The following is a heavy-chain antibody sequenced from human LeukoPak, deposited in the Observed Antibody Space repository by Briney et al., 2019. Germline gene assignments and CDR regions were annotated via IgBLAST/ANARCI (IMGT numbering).Heavy chain of an antibody. CDR2: IYTSGST. V-gene: IGHV4-4*07. D-gene: IGHD6-13*01. J-gene: IGHJ3*02. CDR3: ARCSSWYDKGAFDI. CDR1: GGSISSYY. Sequence: SETLSLTCTVSGGSISSYYWSWIRQPAGKGLEWIGRIYTSGSTNYNPSLKSRVTMSVDTSKNQFSLKLSSVTAADTAVYYCARCSSWYDKGAFDIWGQGTMVTVSS.